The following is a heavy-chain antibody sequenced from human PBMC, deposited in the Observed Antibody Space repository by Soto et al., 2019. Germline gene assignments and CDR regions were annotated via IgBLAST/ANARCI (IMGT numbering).Heavy chain of an antibody. Sequence: EVQLVESGGGLVKPGESLRLSCVASGFTFSNAWMNWVRQAPGQGPEWFGRIKSQTDGGTIHYAAPVKGRFTISRDDSKHTLYLQMNSLKTEDTAVYYCITENWNEARFTWGQGTLVIVSS. CDR3: ITENWNEARFT. V-gene: IGHV3-15*07. J-gene: IGHJ4*02. CDR2: IKSQTDGGTI. CDR1: GFTFSNAW. D-gene: IGHD1-1*01.